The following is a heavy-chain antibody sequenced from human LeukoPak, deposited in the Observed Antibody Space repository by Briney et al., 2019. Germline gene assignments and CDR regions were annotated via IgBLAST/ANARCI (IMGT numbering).Heavy chain of an antibody. V-gene: IGHV5-51*01. J-gene: IGHJ4*02. D-gene: IGHD3-22*01. Sequence: GESLKISCKGSGYSFTSYWIGWVRQMPGRGLEWMGIIYPGDSETRYSPAFQGQVSISADKSTSTDYLQWSSLKASDTGIYYCARRDYYDNIRTVAAFDYWGQGTLVTVSS. CDR3: ARRDYYDNIRTVAAFDY. CDR1: GYSFTSYW. CDR2: IYPGDSET.